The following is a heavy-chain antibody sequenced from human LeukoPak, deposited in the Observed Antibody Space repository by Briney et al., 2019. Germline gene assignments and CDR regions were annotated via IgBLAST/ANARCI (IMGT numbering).Heavy chain of an antibody. D-gene: IGHD3-10*01. V-gene: IGHV4-34*01. CDR3: ARGPRHAQYYYGSGSYLDY. CDR1: GGSFSGYY. Sequence: SETLSLTCAVYGGSFSGYYWSWLRQPPGKGLEWIGEINHSGSTNYNPSLKSRVTISVDTSKNQFSLKLSSVTAADTAVYYCARGPRHAQYYYGSGSYLDYWGQGTLVTVSS. CDR2: INHSGST. J-gene: IGHJ4*02.